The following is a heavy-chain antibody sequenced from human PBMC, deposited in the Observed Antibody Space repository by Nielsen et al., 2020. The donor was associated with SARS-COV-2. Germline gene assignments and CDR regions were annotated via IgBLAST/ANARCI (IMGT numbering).Heavy chain of an antibody. V-gene: IGHV4-30-2*03. CDR1: GGSISSGGYS. D-gene: IGHD6-13*01. J-gene: IGHJ4*02. CDR3: ARCIDTIAAAGPDY. CDR2: IYYSGST. Sequence: SETLSLTCAVSGGSISSGGYSWSWIRQPPGKGLEWIGSIYYSGSTYYNPSLKSRVTISVDTSKNQFSLKLSSVTAADTAVYYCARCIDTIAAAGPDYWGQGTLVTVSS.